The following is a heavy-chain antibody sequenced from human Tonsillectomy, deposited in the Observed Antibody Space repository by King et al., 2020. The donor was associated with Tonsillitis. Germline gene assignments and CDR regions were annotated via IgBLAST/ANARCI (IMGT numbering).Heavy chain of an antibody. J-gene: IGHJ6*02. CDR1: GFTFSSYW. CDR3: ARDQYFDWLYYYYGMDV. D-gene: IGHD3-9*01. CDR2: IKQDGSEK. V-gene: IGHV3-7*03. Sequence: VQLVESGGGLVQPGGSLRLSCAASGFTFSSYWMSWVRQAPGKGLEWVANIKQDGSEKYYVDSVKGRFTISRDNAKNSLYLQMNSLRAEDTAMYYCARDQYFDWLYYYYGMDVWGQGTTVTVSS.